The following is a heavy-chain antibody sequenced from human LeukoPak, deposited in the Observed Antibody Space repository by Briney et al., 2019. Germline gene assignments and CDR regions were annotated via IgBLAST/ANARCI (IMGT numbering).Heavy chain of an antibody. J-gene: IGHJ1*01. Sequence: GGSLRLSCAASGFTFSSFAMTWVRQAPGKGLEWVSTVSGSAGRTDYADSVKGRFTISRDNSKNTLYLQMNSLRVEDTAIYYCARDRIAVAGMGAFQHWGQGTLVTVSS. CDR1: GFTFSSFA. V-gene: IGHV3-23*01. CDR2: VSGSAGRT. CDR3: ARDRIAVAGMGAFQH. D-gene: IGHD6-19*01.